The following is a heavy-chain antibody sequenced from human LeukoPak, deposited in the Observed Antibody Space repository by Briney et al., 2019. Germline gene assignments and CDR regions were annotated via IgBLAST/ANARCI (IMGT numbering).Heavy chain of an antibody. CDR1: GASVSGSAYY. D-gene: IGHD6-19*01. V-gene: IGHV4-39*07. Sequence: PSQTLSLTCTVSGASVSGSAYYWGWIRQPPGKGLEWIGSIYYSGSTYYNPSLKSRVTISVDTSKNQFSLKLSSVTAADTAVYYCASSEKYSSGWFPSWGQGTLVTVSS. CDR2: IYYSGST. CDR3: ASSEKYSSGWFPS. J-gene: IGHJ5*02.